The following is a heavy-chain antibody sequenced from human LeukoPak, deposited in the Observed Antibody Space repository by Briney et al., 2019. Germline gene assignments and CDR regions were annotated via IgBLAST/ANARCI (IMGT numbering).Heavy chain of an antibody. D-gene: IGHD6-13*01. V-gene: IGHV4-59*01. CDR3: ARSIAAAGKPDY. CDR2: IYYSGST. J-gene: IGHJ4*02. Sequence: SETLSLTCTVSGGSISSYYWSWIRQPPGKGLEWMGYIYYSGSTNYNPSLKSRVTISVDTSKNQSSLKLSSVTAADTAVYYCARSIAAAGKPDYWGQGTLVTVSP. CDR1: GGSISSYY.